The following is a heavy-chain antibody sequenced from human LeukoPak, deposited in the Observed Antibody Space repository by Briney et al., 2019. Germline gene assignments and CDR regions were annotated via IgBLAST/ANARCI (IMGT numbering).Heavy chain of an antibody. D-gene: IGHD3-22*01. Sequence: SETLSLTCTVSGDSISSNNYFWGWICQPPGKGLEWIGYIYYSGSTNYNPSLKSQVTISVDTSKNQFSLKLSSVTAADTAVYYCASAQYDSSGAYYYYGMDVWGQGTTVTVSS. CDR1: GDSISSNNYF. CDR3: ASAQYDSSGAYYYYGMDV. CDR2: IYYSGST. J-gene: IGHJ6*02. V-gene: IGHV4-61*05.